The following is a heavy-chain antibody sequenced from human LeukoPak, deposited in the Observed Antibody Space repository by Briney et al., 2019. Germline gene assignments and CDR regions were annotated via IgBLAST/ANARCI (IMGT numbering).Heavy chain of an antibody. V-gene: IGHV4-39*01. CDR1: GGSISSSSYY. Sequence: KPSETLSLTCTVSGGSISSSSYYWGWIRQPPGKGLEWIGSIFYTGSTYYNPSLKSRVTISVDTSKNQFSLKLSSVTAADTAVYYCARVLTGPESRYFDLWGRGTLVTVSS. CDR2: IFYTGST. CDR3: ARVLTGPESRYFDL. J-gene: IGHJ2*01. D-gene: IGHD1-14*01.